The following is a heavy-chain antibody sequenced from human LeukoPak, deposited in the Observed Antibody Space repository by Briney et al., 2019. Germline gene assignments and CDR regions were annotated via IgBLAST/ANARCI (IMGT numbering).Heavy chain of an antibody. Sequence: SETLSLIRTVSGGSISTYYWNWIRKTPGKGLEWIGFMQYTGNSKYNPSLKSRVTMLVDTSKNQFSLKLSSVTAADTAVYYCARDAEHSYGRYFAYWGQGILVTVSS. CDR1: GGSISTYY. J-gene: IGHJ4*02. CDR3: ARDAEHSYGRYFAY. CDR2: MQYTGNS. V-gene: IGHV4-59*01. D-gene: IGHD5-18*01.